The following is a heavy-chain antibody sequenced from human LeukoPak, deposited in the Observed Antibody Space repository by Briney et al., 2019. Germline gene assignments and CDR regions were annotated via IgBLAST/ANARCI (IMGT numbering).Heavy chain of an antibody. V-gene: IGHV1-69*04. CDR3: AKGYCSGGSCYPGMDV. Sequence: GASVKVSCKASGGAFSSYAIGWVRQAPGQGLEWMGRIIPIFGIANYAQKFQGRVTITADKSTSTAYMELSSLRSEDTAVYYCAKGYCSGGSCYPGMDVWGQGTTVTVSS. CDR2: IIPIFGIA. CDR1: GGAFSSYA. J-gene: IGHJ6*02. D-gene: IGHD2-15*01.